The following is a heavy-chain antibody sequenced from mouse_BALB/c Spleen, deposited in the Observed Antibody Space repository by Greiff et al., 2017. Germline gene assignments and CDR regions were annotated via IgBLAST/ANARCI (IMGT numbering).Heavy chain of an antibody. CDR2: ISYSGST. CDR1: GYSITSDYA. J-gene: IGHJ3*01. V-gene: IGHV3-2*02. Sequence: EVKLVESGPGLVKPSQSLSLTCTVTGYSITSDYAWNWIRQFPGNKLEWMGYISYSGSTSYNPSLKSRISITRDTSKNQFFLQLNSVTTEDTATYYCARGRKGFAYWGQGTLVTVSA. CDR3: ARGRKGFAY.